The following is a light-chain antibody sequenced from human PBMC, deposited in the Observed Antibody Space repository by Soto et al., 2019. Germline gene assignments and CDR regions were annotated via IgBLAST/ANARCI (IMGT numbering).Light chain of an antibody. CDR2: DAS. J-gene: IGKJ1*01. CDR3: QQYSSSPAT. CDR1: QSITRN. Sequence: EIVMTQSPATLSVSPGERATLSCRASQSITRNLAWYQQSPGQAPRLLIYDASNRATGIPARFSGSGSGTDFTLTINRLEPEDFAVYYCQQYSSSPATFGQGTKVDIK. V-gene: IGKV3D-15*01.